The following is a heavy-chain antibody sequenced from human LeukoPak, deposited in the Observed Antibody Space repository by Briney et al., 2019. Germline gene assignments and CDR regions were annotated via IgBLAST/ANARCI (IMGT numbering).Heavy chain of an antibody. J-gene: IGHJ4*02. D-gene: IGHD3-10*01. CDR1: GFTFSSYA. CDR3: ARAGYGSGSYYKPLGY. V-gene: IGHV3-30*04. Sequence: GGSLRLSCAASGFTFSSYAMHWVRQAPGKGLEWVAVISYDGSNKYYADSVKGRFTISRDNAKNSLYLQMNSLRAEDTAVYYCARAGYGSGSYYKPLGYWGQGTLVTVSS. CDR2: ISYDGSNK.